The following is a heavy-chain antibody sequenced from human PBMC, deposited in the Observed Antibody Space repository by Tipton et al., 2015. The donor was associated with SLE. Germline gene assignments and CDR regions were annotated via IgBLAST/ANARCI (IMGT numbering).Heavy chain of an antibody. CDR1: GFTFVSYA. J-gene: IGHJ3*02. Sequence: SLRLSCAASGFTFVSYALSWVRQAPGKGLEWVSIFYDGVGSRTDYADFVEGRFTMSRDMSQNTLYLQMNSLTAEDTAVYYCARDLGRRGAFDIWGQGTKVAVSS. CDR2: DGVGSRT. D-gene: IGHD3-10*01. CDR3: ARDLGRRGAFDI. V-gene: IGHV3-23*03.